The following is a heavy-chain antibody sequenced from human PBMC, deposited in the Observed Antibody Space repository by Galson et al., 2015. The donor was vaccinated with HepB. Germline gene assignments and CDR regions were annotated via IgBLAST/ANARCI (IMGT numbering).Heavy chain of an antibody. CDR1: GFTFTNYW. D-gene: IGHD2-2*01. J-gene: IGHJ4*02. V-gene: IGHV5-51*01. CDR3: ARHVAGVPGAISH. Sequence: QSGAEVKKPGESLRISCKGSGFTFTNYWIGWVRQVPGKGLEWMGIIYPGDSNTRYSPSFQGQVTISADKSITTAYLQWSSLKASDTAMYYCARHVAGVPGAISHWGQGTLLTVSS. CDR2: IYPGDSNT.